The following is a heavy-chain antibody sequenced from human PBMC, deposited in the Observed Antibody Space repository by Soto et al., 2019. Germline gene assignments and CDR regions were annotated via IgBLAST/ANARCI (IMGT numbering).Heavy chain of an antibody. J-gene: IGHJ4*02. V-gene: IGHV3-33*01. CDR1: GFTFSNYG. Sequence: QVQLVESGGGVVQPGRSLRLSCVASGFTFSNYGMHWVRQAPGKGLEWVAVIWYDGSNKYYAGSVKGQFTISRDNSKNTLYRQMNSLRAEDTAVYYCARDENYDTPFDYWGQGTLVTVSS. CDR2: IWYDGSNK. CDR3: ARDENYDTPFDY. D-gene: IGHD3-22*01.